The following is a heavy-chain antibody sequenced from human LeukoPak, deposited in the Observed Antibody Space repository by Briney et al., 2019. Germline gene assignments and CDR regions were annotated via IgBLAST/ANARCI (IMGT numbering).Heavy chain of an antibody. J-gene: IGHJ5*02. D-gene: IGHD2-2*02. CDR3: ARGVVVVPAAIRSNWFDP. Sequence: SETLSLTCTLSGGYISSYYWSWIRQPAGKGLEWIGRIYTSGSTNYNPSLKSRVTMSVDTSKNQFSLKLSSVTAADTAVYYCARGVVVVPAAIRSNWFDPWGQGTLVTVSS. V-gene: IGHV4-4*07. CDR1: GGYISSYY. CDR2: IYTSGST.